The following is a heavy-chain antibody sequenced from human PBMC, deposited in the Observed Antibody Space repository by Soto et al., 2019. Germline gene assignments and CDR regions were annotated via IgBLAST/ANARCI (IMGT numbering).Heavy chain of an antibody. CDR2: INWNGGST. CDR3: ARVATPRRSPSSGYYYARGYYFDY. D-gene: IGHD3-22*01. V-gene: IGHV3-20*04. CDR1: GFSFDDYG. J-gene: IGHJ4*02. Sequence: PGGSLRLSCASSGFSFDDYGMSLVRQAPGKGLEWVSGINWNGGSTGYADSVKGRFTISRDNAKNSLYLQMNSLRAEDTALYYCARVATPRRSPSSGYYYARGYYFDYWGQGTLVTVSS.